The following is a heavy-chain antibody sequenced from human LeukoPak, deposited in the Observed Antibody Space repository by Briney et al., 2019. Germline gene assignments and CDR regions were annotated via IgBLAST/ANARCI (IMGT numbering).Heavy chain of an antibody. D-gene: IGHD3-3*01. V-gene: IGHV1-69*13. CDR1: GGTFSSYA. CDR3: ASDFWSGYYSGLYGY. J-gene: IGHJ4*02. Sequence: ASVKVSCKASGGTFSSYAISWVRQAPGQGLEWMGGIIPIFGTANYAQKFQGRVTITADESTSTAYMELSSLRSEDTAVYYCASDFWSGYYSGLYGYWGQGTLVTVSS. CDR2: IIPIFGTA.